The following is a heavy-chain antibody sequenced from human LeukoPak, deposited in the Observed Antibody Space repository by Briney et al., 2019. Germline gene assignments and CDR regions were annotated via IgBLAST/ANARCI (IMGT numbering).Heavy chain of an antibody. CDR3: AKDQYTYYDILTGYYTAPFDY. V-gene: IGHV3-33*06. Sequence: QPGRSLRLSCAASGFTFSSYGMHWVRQAPGKGLEWVAVIWYDGSNKYYADSVKGRFTISRDNSKNTLYLQMNSLRAEDTAVYYCAKDQYTYYDILTGYYTAPFDYWGQGTLVTVSS. D-gene: IGHD3-9*01. CDR2: IWYDGSNK. J-gene: IGHJ4*02. CDR1: GFTFSSYG.